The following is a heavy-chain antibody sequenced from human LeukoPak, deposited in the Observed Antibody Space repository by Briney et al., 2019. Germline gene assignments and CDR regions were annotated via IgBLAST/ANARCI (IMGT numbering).Heavy chain of an antibody. V-gene: IGHV3-30-3*01. CDR1: GFTFSSYA. J-gene: IGHJ4*02. D-gene: IGHD5-18*01. CDR3: AKGRSSYGRGHYFDY. Sequence: SGGSLRLSCAASGFTFSSYAMHWVRQAPGKGLEWVAVISYDGSNKYYADSVKGRFTISRDNSKNTLYLQMNSLRAEDTAVYYCAKGRSSYGRGHYFDYWGQGTLVTVSS. CDR2: ISYDGSNK.